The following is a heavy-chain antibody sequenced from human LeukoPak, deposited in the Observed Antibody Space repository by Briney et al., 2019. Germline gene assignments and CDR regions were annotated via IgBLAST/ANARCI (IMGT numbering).Heavy chain of an antibody. CDR3: ARGRRGEDPMGAFDI. Sequence: SETLSLTCTVSGGSISVYYWSWIRQPPGKGLEWIGYIYHSGSANYSPSLKSRVTLSVDTSKNQFSLNLSSVTAADTAVYYCARGRRGEDPMGAFDIWGQGTMVTVSA. V-gene: IGHV4-59*01. D-gene: IGHD3-16*01. CDR2: IYHSGSA. J-gene: IGHJ3*02. CDR1: GGSISVYY.